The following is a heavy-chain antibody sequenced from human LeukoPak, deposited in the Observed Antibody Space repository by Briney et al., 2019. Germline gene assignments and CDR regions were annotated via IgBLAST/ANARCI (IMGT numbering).Heavy chain of an antibody. CDR2: IFPSGGEI. Sequence: GGSLRLSCAASGFTFSTFAMIWVRQPPGKGLEWVSSIFPSGGEIHYADSVKGRFTTSRDNSKNTLYLQMNSLRAEDTAVYYCAKVWKTYYDFWSGHYLGPYFDYWGQGTLVTVSS. CDR1: GFTFSTFA. J-gene: IGHJ4*02. CDR3: AKVWKTYYDFWSGHYLGPYFDY. V-gene: IGHV3-23*01. D-gene: IGHD3-3*01.